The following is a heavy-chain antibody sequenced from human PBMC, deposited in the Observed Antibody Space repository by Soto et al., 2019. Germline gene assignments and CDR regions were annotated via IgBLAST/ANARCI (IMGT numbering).Heavy chain of an antibody. J-gene: IGHJ4*02. CDR1: GGSISSGGYY. V-gene: IGHV4-31*03. CDR3: ARSGTVTMYYFAF. D-gene: IGHD4-4*01. Sequence: QVQLQESGPGLVKPSQTLSLTCTVSGGSISSGGYYWGWIRQHPGKGLEWIGYIFYSGSTYYNPYLKSRVTISVDTSKNQFSLKLSAVTAADTAVYYCARSGTVTMYYFAFWGQGTLVTVSS. CDR2: IFYSGST.